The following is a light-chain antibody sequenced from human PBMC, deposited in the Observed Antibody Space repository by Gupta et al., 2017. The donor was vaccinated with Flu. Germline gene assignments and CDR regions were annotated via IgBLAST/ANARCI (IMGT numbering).Light chain of an antibody. CDR2: GAS. CDR3: QQGDSTPIT. CDR1: QTISTF. Sequence: DIQMTQSPSSLSASVGDRVTITCRATQTISTFLNWYQVKAGRAPRLLINGASTVRSGVPSRFSGSGSGTSFTLTITKVEPEDFAYYYCQQGDSTPITFGGGTTV. V-gene: IGKV1-39*01. J-gene: IGKJ4*01.